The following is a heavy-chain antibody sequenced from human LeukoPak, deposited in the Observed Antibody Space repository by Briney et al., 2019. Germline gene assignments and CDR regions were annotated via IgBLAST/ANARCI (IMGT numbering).Heavy chain of an antibody. J-gene: IGHJ6*02. CDR2: MNPNSGDR. CDR3: ARGHKDCSRISCFTIYYYHGMDV. CDR1: GYTFTNYD. D-gene: IGHD2-2*02. V-gene: IGHV1-8*01. Sequence: GASVKVSCKASGYTFTNYDLNWVRQAPGQGLEWMGWMNPNSGDRGNAQKFQGRVTMTSDTSISTAYMELSSLRSDDTAVYYCARGHKDCSRISCFTIYYYHGMDVWGQGTTVTVSS.